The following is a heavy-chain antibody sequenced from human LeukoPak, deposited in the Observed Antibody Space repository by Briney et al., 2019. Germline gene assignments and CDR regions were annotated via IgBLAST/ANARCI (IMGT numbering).Heavy chain of an antibody. Sequence: PGKSLRLSCAASGFTFTNYAMHWVRQAPGKGLEWVAVISNDGTKKFYADSVKGRFTISRDNSKNTLYLQMNSLRPEDTALYMAATLIDYWGQGTLVTVSS. CDR2: ISNDGTKK. J-gene: IGHJ4*02. V-gene: IGHV3-30-3*01. D-gene: IGHD2-15*01. CDR1: GFTFTNYA. CDR3: ATLIDY.